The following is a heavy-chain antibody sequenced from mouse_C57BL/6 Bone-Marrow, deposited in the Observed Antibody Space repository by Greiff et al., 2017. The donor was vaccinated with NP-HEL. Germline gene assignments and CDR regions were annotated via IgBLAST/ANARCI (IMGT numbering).Heavy chain of an antibody. J-gene: IGHJ4*01. D-gene: IGHD2-2*01. CDR2: INPSNGGT. CDR1: GYTFTSYW. Sequence: QVQLQQSGTELVKPGASVKLSCKASGYTFTSYWMHWVKQRPGQGLEWIGNINPSNGGTNYNEKFKSKATLTVDKSSSTAFMQLSSLTSEDSAVYYCAIYGYDGNYAMDYWGQGTSVTVSS. CDR3: AIYGYDGNYAMDY. V-gene: IGHV1-53*01.